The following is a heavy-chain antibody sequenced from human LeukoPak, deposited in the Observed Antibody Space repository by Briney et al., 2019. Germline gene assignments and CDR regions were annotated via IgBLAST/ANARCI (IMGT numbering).Heavy chain of an antibody. Sequence: GGSLRLSCAASGFTFSSYGMHWVRQAPGKGLEWVAFIRYDGSNKYYADSVKGRLTISRDNSKNTLYLQMNSLRAEDTAMYYCAKSKDTTMALFDYWGQGTLVTVSS. CDR3: AKSKDTTMALFDY. J-gene: IGHJ4*02. CDR2: IRYDGSNK. D-gene: IGHD5-18*01. CDR1: GFTFSSYG. V-gene: IGHV3-30*02.